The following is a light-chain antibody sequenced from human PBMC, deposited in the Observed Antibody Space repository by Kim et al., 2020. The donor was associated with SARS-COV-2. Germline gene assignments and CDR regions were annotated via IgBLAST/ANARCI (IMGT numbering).Light chain of an antibody. Sequence: ASVGDRVTITCRASQSISSWLAWYQQKPGKAPNLLIYDASSLESGVPSRFSGYGSGTEFTLTISSLQADDSATYYCQQYNSYSWTFGQGTKVDTK. J-gene: IGKJ1*01. CDR2: DAS. V-gene: IGKV1-5*01. CDR1: QSISSW. CDR3: QQYNSYSWT.